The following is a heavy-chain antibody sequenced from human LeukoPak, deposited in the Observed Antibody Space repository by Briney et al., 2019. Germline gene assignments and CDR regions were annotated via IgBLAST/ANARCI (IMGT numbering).Heavy chain of an antibody. CDR1: GYSFTSYW. D-gene: IGHD6-6*01. Sequence: GESLKISCKGSGYSFTSYWIGWVRQMPGKGLERMGIIYPGDSDTRYSPSFQGQVTISADKSISTAYLQWSSLKASDTAMYYCARRIEYSSSYYYYYYMDVWGKGTTVTVSS. CDR2: IYPGDSDT. J-gene: IGHJ6*03. V-gene: IGHV5-51*01. CDR3: ARRIEYSSSYYYYYYMDV.